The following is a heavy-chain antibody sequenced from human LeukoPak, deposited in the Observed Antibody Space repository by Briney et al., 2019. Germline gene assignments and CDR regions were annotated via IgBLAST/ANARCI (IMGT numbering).Heavy chain of an antibody. CDR2: ISAYNGNT. Sequence: ASVKVSCKASGCTFTSYGISWVRQAPGQGLEWMGWISAYNGNTNYAQKLQGRVTMTTDTSTSTAYMELRSLRSDDTAVYYCARVLYCGGDCYLGFDYWGQGTLVTVSS. D-gene: IGHD2-21*01. V-gene: IGHV1-18*01. CDR1: GCTFTSYG. CDR3: ARVLYCGGDCYLGFDY. J-gene: IGHJ4*02.